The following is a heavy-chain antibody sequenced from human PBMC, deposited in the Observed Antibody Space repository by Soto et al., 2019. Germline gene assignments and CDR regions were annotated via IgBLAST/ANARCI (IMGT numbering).Heavy chain of an antibody. V-gene: IGHV5-51*01. CDR2: ISPGDSHT. CDR3: ARRRLAATNWFDP. Sequence: PGESLKISCKGSGYNFINYWIAWVRQMPGRGLEWMGIISPGDSHTKYSPSLQGQVTISADKSISTAYLQWSSLKASDTAMYYCARRRLAATNWFDPWGQGTLVTVSS. CDR1: GYNFINYW. D-gene: IGHD2-15*01. J-gene: IGHJ5*02.